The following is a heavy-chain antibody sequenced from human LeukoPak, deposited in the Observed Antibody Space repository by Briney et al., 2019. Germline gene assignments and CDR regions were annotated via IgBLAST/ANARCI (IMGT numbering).Heavy chain of an antibody. Sequence: PSETLSLTCTVSGGSISSGGYYWSWIRQPPGKGLEWIGYIYHSGSTYYDPSLKSRVTISIDTSKNQFSLKLSSVTAADTAVYYCARRGYCSTTSCNYFDYWGQGTLVTVSS. CDR1: GGSISSGGYY. CDR2: IYHSGST. V-gene: IGHV4-30-2*01. CDR3: ARRGYCSTTSCNYFDY. D-gene: IGHD2-2*01. J-gene: IGHJ4*02.